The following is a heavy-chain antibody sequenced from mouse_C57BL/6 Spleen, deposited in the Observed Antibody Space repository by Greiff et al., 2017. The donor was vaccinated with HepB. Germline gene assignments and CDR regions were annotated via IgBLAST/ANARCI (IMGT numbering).Heavy chain of an antibody. CDR2: INPYNGGT. CDR3: ARSGGRYYFDY. J-gene: IGHJ2*01. D-gene: IGHD1-1*02. Sequence: VQLQQSGPVLVKPGASVKMSCKASGYTFTDYYMNWVKQSHGKSLEWIGVINPYNGGTSYNQKFKGKATLTVDKSSSTAYMELNSLTSEDSAVYYCARSGGRYYFDYWGQGTTLTVSS. CDR1: GYTFTDYY. V-gene: IGHV1-19*01.